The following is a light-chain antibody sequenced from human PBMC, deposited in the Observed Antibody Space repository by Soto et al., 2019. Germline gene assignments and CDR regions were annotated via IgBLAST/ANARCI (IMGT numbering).Light chain of an antibody. CDR1: QSVDTF. Sequence: PGERATLSCRASQSVDTFLAWYQQKPGQAPRLLIYDASNRATGIPARFSGSGSGTEFTLTISSLQSEDFAVYYCQQYNNWWTFGQGTKVDIK. V-gene: IGKV3D-15*01. CDR2: DAS. J-gene: IGKJ1*01. CDR3: QQYNNWWT.